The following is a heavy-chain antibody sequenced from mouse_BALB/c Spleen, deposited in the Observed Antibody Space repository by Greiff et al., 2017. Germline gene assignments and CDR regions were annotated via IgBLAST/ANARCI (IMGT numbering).Heavy chain of an antibody. J-gene: IGHJ4*01. D-gene: IGHD2-1*01. Sequence: DVHLVESGGGLVKPGGSLKLSCAASGFTFSSYAMSWVRQSPEKRLEWVAEISSGGSYTYYPDTVTGRFTISRDNAKNTLYLEMSSLRSEDTAMYYCARGGHYGNVYAMDYWGQGTSVTVSS. CDR1: GFTFSSYA. CDR2: ISSGGSYT. CDR3: ARGGHYGNVYAMDY. V-gene: IGHV5-9-4*01.